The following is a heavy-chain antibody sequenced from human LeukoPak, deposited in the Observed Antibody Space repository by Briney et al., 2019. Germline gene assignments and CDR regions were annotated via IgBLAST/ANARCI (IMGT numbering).Heavy chain of an antibody. CDR2: ISAYNGNT. J-gene: IGHJ4*02. V-gene: IGHV1-18*01. CDR3: ARTRGGDYGDYLTFFDY. Sequence: VASVKVSCKASGYTFTRYGISWVRQAPGQGLEWMGWISAYNGNTNYAQKLQGRVTMTTDTSTSTAYMELRSLRSDDTAVYYCARTRGGDYGDYLTFFDYWGQGTLVTASS. D-gene: IGHD4-17*01. CDR1: GYTFTRYG.